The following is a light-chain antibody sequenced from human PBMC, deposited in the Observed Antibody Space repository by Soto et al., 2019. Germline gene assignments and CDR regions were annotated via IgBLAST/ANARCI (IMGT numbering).Light chain of an antibody. CDR1: SSDVGGYKY. CDR2: DIR. V-gene: IGLV2-14*03. CDR3: RSYTSSSTRV. J-gene: IGLJ1*01. Sequence: QSALTQPASVSGSPGQSITISCTGTSSDVGGYKYVSWYQQHPGKAPKLMIYDIRNRPSGVSNRFSGSKSGNTASLTISGLQAEDEAIYYCRSYTSSSTRVFGTGTKLTVL.